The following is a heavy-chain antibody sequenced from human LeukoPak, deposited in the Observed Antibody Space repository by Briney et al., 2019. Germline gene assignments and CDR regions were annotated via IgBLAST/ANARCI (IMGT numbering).Heavy chain of an antibody. CDR1: GDSISRSSYC. CDR3: ARLWSISGWYEDFDH. J-gene: IGHJ4*02. V-gene: IGHV4-39*01. D-gene: IGHD6-19*01. Sequence: SETLSLTCTVSGDSISRSSYCWGWIRQPPGKGLEWIGTIYNSGSTYYNPSLKSRVTISVDTSKNQFSLRLASVTAADTAVYYCARLWSISGWYEDFDHWGQGTLVTVSS. CDR2: IYNSGST.